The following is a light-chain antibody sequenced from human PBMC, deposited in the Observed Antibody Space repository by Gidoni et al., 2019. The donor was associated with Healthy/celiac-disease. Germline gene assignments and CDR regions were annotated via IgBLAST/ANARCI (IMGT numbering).Light chain of an antibody. CDR2: AAS. CDR3: QQSYSTPPIT. CDR1: QSISSY. Sequence: IQMTQSPSSLSASVGDRVTITCRASQSISSYLHWYQQKPGKAPKLLIYAASIWQSGVPARFSGSGSGTDFTLTISSLQPEDFATYYCQQSYSTPPITFGEGTRLEIK. V-gene: IGKV1-39*01. J-gene: IGKJ5*01.